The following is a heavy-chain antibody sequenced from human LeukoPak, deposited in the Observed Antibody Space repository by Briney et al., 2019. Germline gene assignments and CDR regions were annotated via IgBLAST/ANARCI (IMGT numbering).Heavy chain of an antibody. D-gene: IGHD2/OR15-2a*01. V-gene: IGHV3-48*04. CDR1: GFTFITYS. CDR2: ISGSSSTI. Sequence: GGSLRLSCAASGFTFITYSMNWVRQAPGKGLEWVSYISGSSSTIYYADSVKGRFTISRDNSKSTLYLQMTSLRPEDTALYYCAKDRTFEGYSFDFWGRGTLVTVSS. CDR3: AKDRTFEGYSFDF. J-gene: IGHJ4*02.